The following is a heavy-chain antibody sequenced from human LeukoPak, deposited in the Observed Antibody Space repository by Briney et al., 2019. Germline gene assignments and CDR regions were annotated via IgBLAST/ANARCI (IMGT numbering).Heavy chain of an antibody. CDR2: INPSGGST. V-gene: IGHV1-46*01. CDR3: ARADVDTAMVVGPNSAFDH. CDR1: GYTFTAYY. D-gene: IGHD5-18*01. Sequence: ASVKVSCKASGYTFTAYYMHWVRQAPGQGLEWMGIINPSGGSTSYAQKFQGRVTMTRDTSTSTVYMELSSLRSEDTAVYYCARADVDTAMVVGPNSAFDHWGQGTLVTVSS. J-gene: IGHJ4*02.